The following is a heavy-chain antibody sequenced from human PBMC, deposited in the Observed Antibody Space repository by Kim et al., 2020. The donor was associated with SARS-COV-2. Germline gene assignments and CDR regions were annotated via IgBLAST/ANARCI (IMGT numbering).Heavy chain of an antibody. J-gene: IGHJ4*02. CDR1: GFTFSSYA. D-gene: IGHD5-12*01. CDR3: VKGAAQRGSGYDYLDY. V-gene: IGHV3-64D*06. Sequence: GGSLRLSCSASGFTFSSYAMHWVRQAPGKGLEYVSAISSNGGSTYYADSVKGRFTISRDNSKNTLYLQMSSLRAEDTAVYYCVKGAAQRGSGYDYLDYWGQGTLVTVSS. CDR2: ISSNGGST.